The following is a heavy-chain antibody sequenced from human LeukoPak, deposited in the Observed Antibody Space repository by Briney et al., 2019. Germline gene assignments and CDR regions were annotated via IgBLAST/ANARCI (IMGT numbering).Heavy chain of an antibody. Sequence: TSETLSLTCTVSGGSISSGSYYWSWIRQPAGKGLEWIGRIYTSGSTNYNPSLKSRVTISVDTSKNQFSLKLSSVTAADTAVYYCARGDPGGFDYWGQGTLVTVSS. CDR3: ARGDPGGFDY. CDR2: IYTSGST. D-gene: IGHD3-10*01. J-gene: IGHJ4*02. V-gene: IGHV4-61*02. CDR1: GGSISSGSYY.